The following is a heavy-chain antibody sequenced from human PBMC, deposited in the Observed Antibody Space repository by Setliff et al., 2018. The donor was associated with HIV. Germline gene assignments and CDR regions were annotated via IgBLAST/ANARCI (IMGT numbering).Heavy chain of an antibody. CDR1: GGPISEYY. D-gene: IGHD4-17*01. J-gene: IGHJ3*02. Sequence: SETLSLTCTVSGGPISEYYWSWIRQPPGKGLEWMGYIYARGITNYNPSLNSQVTISRDTSKNEISLKLTSVTAADTAIYYCSRPYSGDHAFDMWGQGTMVTVSS. V-gene: IGHV4-59*01. CDR2: IYARGIT. CDR3: SRPYSGDHAFDM.